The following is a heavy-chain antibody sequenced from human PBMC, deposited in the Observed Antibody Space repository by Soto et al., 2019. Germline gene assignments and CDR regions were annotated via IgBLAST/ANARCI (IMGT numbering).Heavy chain of an antibody. CDR3: ARDCYYDSRGYSKKPGY. V-gene: IGHV1-18*01. CDR2: ISAHSSKT. D-gene: IGHD3-22*01. CDR1: GYAFSTYG. Sequence: GASVKVSCKASGYAFSTYGVNWVRQAPGQGLEWMGWISAHSSKTDYAHNPQGRVTMTTDTSTATAYMELRSLRSDDTAVYYCARDCYYDSRGYSKKPGYWRQGTRVTVSS. J-gene: IGHJ4*02.